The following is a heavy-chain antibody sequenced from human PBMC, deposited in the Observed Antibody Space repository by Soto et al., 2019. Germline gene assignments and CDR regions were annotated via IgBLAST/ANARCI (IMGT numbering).Heavy chain of an antibody. V-gene: IGHV1-8*02. CDR2: MNPNSGNT. Sequence: QVQLVQSGAEVKKPGSSVKVSCKASGGTFSSYAINWVRQATGQGLEWMGWMNPNSGNTGYAQKFQGRVTMTRNTSISTAYMELSSLRSEDTAVYYCARRWELLSRTYDYWGQGTLVTVSS. J-gene: IGHJ4*02. D-gene: IGHD1-26*01. CDR3: ARRWELLSRTYDY. CDR1: GGTFSSYA.